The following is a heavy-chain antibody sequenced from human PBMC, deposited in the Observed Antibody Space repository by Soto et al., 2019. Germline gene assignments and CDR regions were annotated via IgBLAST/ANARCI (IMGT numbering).Heavy chain of an antibody. Sequence: GGSLRLSCAASGFTFSSYSMNWVRQAPGKGLEWVSSISSSSSYIYYADSVKGRFTISRDNAKNSLYLQMNSLRAEDTAVYYCARDPHFWSGYPEPDYWGQGTLVTVSS. V-gene: IGHV3-21*01. CDR1: GFTFSSYS. CDR3: ARDPHFWSGYPEPDY. D-gene: IGHD3-3*02. CDR2: ISSSSSYI. J-gene: IGHJ4*02.